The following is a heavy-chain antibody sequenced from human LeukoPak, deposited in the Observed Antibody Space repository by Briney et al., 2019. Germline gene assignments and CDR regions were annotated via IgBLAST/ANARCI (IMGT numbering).Heavy chain of an antibody. Sequence: PSETLSLTCTVSGGSINSYYWSWIRQPPGKGLEWIGYIYYSGSTNYNPSLKSRVTISVDTSKNQFSLKLSSVTAADTAVYYCASHAGNWLLSYFDYWVQGPRVTVS. CDR2: IYYSGST. D-gene: IGHD3-10*01. CDR3: ASHAGNWLLSYFDY. J-gene: IGHJ4*02. CDR1: GGSINSYY. V-gene: IGHV4-59*08.